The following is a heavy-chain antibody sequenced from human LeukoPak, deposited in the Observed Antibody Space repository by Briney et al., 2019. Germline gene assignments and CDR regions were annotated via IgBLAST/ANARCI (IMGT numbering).Heavy chain of an antibody. Sequence: SETLSLTCAVYGGSFSGYHWSWIRQPPGKGLEWIGEINHSGSTNYNPSLKSRVTISVDKSKNQFSLKLSSVTAADTAVYYCARHRGYCSGGSCYYLDYWGQGTLVTVSS. CDR1: GGSFSGYH. CDR3: ARHRGYCSGGSCYYLDY. D-gene: IGHD2-15*01. J-gene: IGHJ4*02. V-gene: IGHV4-34*01. CDR2: INHSGST.